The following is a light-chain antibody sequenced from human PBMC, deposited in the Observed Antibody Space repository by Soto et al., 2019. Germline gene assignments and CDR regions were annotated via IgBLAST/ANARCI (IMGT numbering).Light chain of an antibody. J-gene: IGKJ5*01. Sequence: IVMTTPRASLPVSLGEKSATNCYSSQSGLYSSNNKNYLAWYQQKPGKAPKLLIYAASSLQSGVPSRFSGSGSGTDFTLTISSLQPEDFATYYCQQSYSTPITFGQGTRLEIK. CDR3: QQSYSTPIT. CDR2: AAS. CDR1: QSGLYSSNNKNY. V-gene: IGKV1-39*01.